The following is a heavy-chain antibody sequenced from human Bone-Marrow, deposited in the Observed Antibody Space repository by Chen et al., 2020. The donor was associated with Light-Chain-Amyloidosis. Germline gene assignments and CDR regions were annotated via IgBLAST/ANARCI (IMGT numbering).Heavy chain of an antibody. Sequence: EVLLEESGGGLIQPGGSLRLSCAASGFRVSANYMSWVRQAPGKGLEWLSVIYDGGNKFYAESVRGRFTISRDNSKNTLSLEMNNLRAEDTAMYYCARGAIDYGDSLRFWGQGTLVTVSS. CDR2: IYDGGNK. V-gene: IGHV3-53*01. CDR1: GFRVSANY. D-gene: IGHD4-17*01. J-gene: IGHJ4*02. CDR3: ARGAIDYGDSLRF.